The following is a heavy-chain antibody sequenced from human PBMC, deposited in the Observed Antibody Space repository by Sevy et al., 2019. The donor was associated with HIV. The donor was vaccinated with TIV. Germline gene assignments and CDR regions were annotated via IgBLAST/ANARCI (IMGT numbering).Heavy chain of an antibody. Sequence: GESLKISCKGSGYSFTSYWIGWVRQMPGKGLEWMGIIYPGDSDTRDSPSFQGQVTISADKSISTAYLQWSSLKASDTAMYYCARPALAYCGGDCYPRGAFDIWGQGTMVTVSS. J-gene: IGHJ3*02. D-gene: IGHD2-21*02. CDR1: GYSFTSYW. CDR3: ARPALAYCGGDCYPRGAFDI. CDR2: IYPGDSDT. V-gene: IGHV5-51*01.